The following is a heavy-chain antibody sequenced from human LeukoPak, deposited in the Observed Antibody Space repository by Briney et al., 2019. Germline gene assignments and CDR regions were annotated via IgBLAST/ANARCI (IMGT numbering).Heavy chain of an antibody. D-gene: IGHD1-1*01. CDR2: VRKDATEK. V-gene: IGHV3-30*02. J-gene: IGHJ4*02. CDR1: GFIFTEYG. CDR3: AKRSGPNSGPFDS. Sequence: GGSLRLSCAASGFIFTEYGMYWVRQAPGKGLEWVAFVRKDATEKKYADSVEGRFAISRDDSENTVYLKMNNLRVDDTAVYYCAKRSGPNSGPFDSWGQGTPVIVSS.